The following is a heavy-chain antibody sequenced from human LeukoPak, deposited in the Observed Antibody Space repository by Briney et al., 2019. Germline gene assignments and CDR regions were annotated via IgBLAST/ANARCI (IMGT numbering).Heavy chain of an antibody. CDR1: GFTFSSYS. CDR2: ISSSSSYI. Sequence: PGGSLRLSCAASGFTFSSYSMNWVRQAPGEGLEWVSSISSSSSYIYYADSVKGRFTISRDNAKNSLYLQMNSLRAEDTAVYYCARDGVGAEDYWGQGTLVTVSS. J-gene: IGHJ4*02. V-gene: IGHV3-21*01. D-gene: IGHD1-26*01. CDR3: ARDGVGAEDY.